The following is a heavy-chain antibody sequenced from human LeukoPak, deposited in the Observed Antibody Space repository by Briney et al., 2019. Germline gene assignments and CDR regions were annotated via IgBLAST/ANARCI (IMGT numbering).Heavy chain of an antibody. V-gene: IGHV1-2*02. D-gene: IGHD3-10*01. Sequence: ASVRVSCKASGYTFTDYGYYMHWVRPRPGQGLEWMGWIDPNTGGTKYAQTFQGRVTMTRDTSITTAFMDLSRLTSDDTAVYYCTTRLIRGDYWGQGTLVAVSS. J-gene: IGHJ4*02. CDR2: IDPNTGGT. CDR1: GYTFTDYGYY. CDR3: TTRLIRGDY.